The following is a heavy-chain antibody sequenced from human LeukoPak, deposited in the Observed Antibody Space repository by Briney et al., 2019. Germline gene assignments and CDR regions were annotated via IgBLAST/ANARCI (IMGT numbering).Heavy chain of an antibody. CDR3: AGSKLGYCGGDCMDEYGMDV. V-gene: IGHV3-21*01. Sequence: GGSLRLSCAASGFTFSSYSMNWVRQAPGKGLEWLSSISSSSSYIYYADSVKGRFTISRDNAKNSLYLQMNSLRAEDTAVYYCAGSKLGYCGGDCMDEYGMDVWGQGTTVTVSS. CDR2: ISSSSSYI. D-gene: IGHD2-21*02. J-gene: IGHJ6*02. CDR1: GFTFSSYS.